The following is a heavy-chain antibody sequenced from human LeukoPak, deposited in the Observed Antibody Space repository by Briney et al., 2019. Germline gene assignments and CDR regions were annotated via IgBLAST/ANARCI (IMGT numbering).Heavy chain of an antibody. CDR2: IPFDSSNK. Sequence: GGSLRFSCAASGFSFNTYGMHWVRQAPDTGLEWVAVIPFDSSNKYYADSVRGRFTISRDNSKNTLYLQMNSMRPEDTALYYCARNRIPTSITPDSWGQGTLVTVSS. J-gene: IGHJ5*01. CDR1: GFSFNTYG. CDR3: ARNRIPTSITPDS. D-gene: IGHD1-20*01. V-gene: IGHV3-30*03.